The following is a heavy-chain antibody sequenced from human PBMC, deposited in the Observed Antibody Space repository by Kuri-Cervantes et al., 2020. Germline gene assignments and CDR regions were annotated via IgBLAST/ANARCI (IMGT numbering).Heavy chain of an antibody. Sequence: SETLSLTCAVYGGSFSGYYWSWIRQPPGKGLEWIGEINRGGSTNYNPSLKSRVTISVDTSKNQFSLKLSSVTAADTAVYYCARQIAVAATDYYYYMDVWGKGTTVTVSS. D-gene: IGHD6-19*01. CDR1: GGSFSGYY. J-gene: IGHJ6*03. CDR2: INRGGST. CDR3: ARQIAVAATDYYYYMDV. V-gene: IGHV4-34*01.